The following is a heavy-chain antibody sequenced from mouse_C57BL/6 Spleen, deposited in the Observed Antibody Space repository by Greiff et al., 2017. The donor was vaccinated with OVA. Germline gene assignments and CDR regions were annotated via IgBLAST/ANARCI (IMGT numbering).Heavy chain of an antibody. CDR3: ARSTMVKGNFDY. CDR2: IDPSDSET. D-gene: IGHD2-2*01. J-gene: IGHJ2*01. V-gene: IGHV1-52*01. CDR1: GYTFTSYW. Sequence: QVQLQQPGAELVRPGSSVKLSCKASGYTFTSYWMHWVKQRPIQGLEWIGNIDPSDSETHYNQKFKDKATLTVDKSSSTAYMQLSSLTSEDSAVYYCARSTMVKGNFDYWGQGTTLTVSS.